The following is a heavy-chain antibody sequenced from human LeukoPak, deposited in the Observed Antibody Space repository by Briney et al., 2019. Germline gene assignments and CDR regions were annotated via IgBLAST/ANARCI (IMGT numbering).Heavy chain of an antibody. V-gene: IGHV3-7*04. CDR3: VRVTYYFDP. CDR1: GFIFSNYW. J-gene: IGHJ4*02. CDR2: IKQDGSEK. Sequence: GGSLRLSCAPSGFIFSNYWMSSVRQAPGKGLEWVANIKQDGSEKYYVDSVKGRFTISRDNAKNSLYLQMNSLRAEDTALYYCVRVTYYFDPWGQGILVTVSS.